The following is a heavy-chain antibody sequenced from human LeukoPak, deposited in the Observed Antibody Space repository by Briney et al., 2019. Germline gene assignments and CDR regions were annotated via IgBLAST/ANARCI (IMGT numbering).Heavy chain of an antibody. D-gene: IGHD3-22*01. V-gene: IGHV3-21*01. CDR3: ARGQHSSGQN. Sequence: EGSLRLSCAASGFTLSSYSMNWVRQAPGKGLEWVSSISSSSSYIYYADSVKGRFTISRDNAKNSLYLQMNSLRAEDTAVYYCARGQHSSGQNWGQGTLVTVSS. CDR1: GFTLSSYS. CDR2: ISSSSSYI. J-gene: IGHJ4*02.